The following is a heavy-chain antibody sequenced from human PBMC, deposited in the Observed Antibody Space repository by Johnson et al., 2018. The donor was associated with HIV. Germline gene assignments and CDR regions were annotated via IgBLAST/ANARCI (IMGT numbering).Heavy chain of an antibody. CDR2: INWNGGST. J-gene: IGHJ3*02. Sequence: VQLVESGGGVVRPGGSLRLSCAASGFTFDDYGMSWVRQAPGKGLEWVSGINWNGGSTGYADSVKGRFTISRDNAKNSLYLQMNSLRAGDTAVYYCARGSARRDGERVIAGGAFDIWGQGTMVTVSS. V-gene: IGHV3-20*04. CDR1: GFTFDDYG. CDR3: ARGSARRDGERVIAGGAFDI. D-gene: IGHD2/OR15-2a*01.